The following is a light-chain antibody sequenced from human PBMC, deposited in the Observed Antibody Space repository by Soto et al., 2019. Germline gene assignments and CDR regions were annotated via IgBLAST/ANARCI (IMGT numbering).Light chain of an antibody. CDR1: SSKIGRNT. J-gene: IGLJ2*01. CDR3: VAWDDSLNGYVV. CDR2: SNN. V-gene: IGLV1-44*01. Sequence: QSVLTQPPSASGTPGQRVTISFFGSSSKIGRNTVNWYQQLPGTAPKLVIYSNNQRPSGVPDCFSGSKSGTSASLAISGLQSEDEADYYCVAWDDSLNGYVVFGGGTKVTVL.